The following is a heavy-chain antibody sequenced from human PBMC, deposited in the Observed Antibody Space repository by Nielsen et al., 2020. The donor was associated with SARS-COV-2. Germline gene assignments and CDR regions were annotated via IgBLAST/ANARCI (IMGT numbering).Heavy chain of an antibody. J-gene: IGHJ4*02. CDR3: ARGGYPAVAPRD. D-gene: IGHD6-19*01. CDR2: IIPIFGTA. V-gene: IGHV1-69*13. CDR1: GYTFTSYG. Sequence: SVKVSCKASGYTFTSYGISWVRQAPGQGLEWMGGIIPIFGTANYAQKFQGRVTITADESTSTAYVELSSLRSEDTAVYYCARGGYPAVAPRDWGQGTLVTVSS.